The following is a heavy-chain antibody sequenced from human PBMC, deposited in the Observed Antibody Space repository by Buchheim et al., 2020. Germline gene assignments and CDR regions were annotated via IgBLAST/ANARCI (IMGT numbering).Heavy chain of an antibody. CDR2: INHSGST. CDR1: GGSFSGYY. V-gene: IGHV4-34*01. Sequence: QVQLQQWGAGLLKPSETLSLTCAVYGGSFSGYYWSWIRQPPGKGLEWIGEINHSGSTNYNPSLKSRVTISVDTSKNQFSLKLSSVTAADTAVYYCARGRVTFGRVIVNRNFDYWGQGTL. J-gene: IGHJ4*02. CDR3: ARGRVTFGRVIVNRNFDY. D-gene: IGHD3-16*02.